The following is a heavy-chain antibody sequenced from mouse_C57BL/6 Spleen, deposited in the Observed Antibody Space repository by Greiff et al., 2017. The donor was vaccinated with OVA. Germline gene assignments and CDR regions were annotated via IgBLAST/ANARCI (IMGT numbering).Heavy chain of an antibody. Sequence: QVQLQQPGAELVKPGASVKLSCKASGYTFTSYWMHWVKQRPGQGLEWIGMIHPNSGSTNYNEKFKSKATLTVDKSSSTAYMQLSSLTSEDSAVYYCARHYDYDGDYAIDYWGQGTSVTVSS. CDR2: IHPNSGST. CDR1: GYTFTSYW. D-gene: IGHD2-4*01. CDR3: ARHYDYDGDYAIDY. V-gene: IGHV1-64*01. J-gene: IGHJ4*01.